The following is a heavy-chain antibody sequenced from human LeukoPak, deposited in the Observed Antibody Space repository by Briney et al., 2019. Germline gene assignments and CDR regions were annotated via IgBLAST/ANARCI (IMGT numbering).Heavy chain of an antibody. V-gene: IGHV4-30-4*01. CDR1: GGSISSGDYY. CDR2: IYYSGST. D-gene: IGHD1-26*01. CDR3: ARAGRAVGATLRLFDY. J-gene: IGHJ4*02. Sequence: SETLSLTCTVSGGSISSGDYYWSWIRQPPGKGLEWIGYIYYSGSTYYNPSLKSRVTISVDTSKNQFSLKLSSVTAADTAVYYCARAGRAVGATLRLFDYWGQGTLVTVSS.